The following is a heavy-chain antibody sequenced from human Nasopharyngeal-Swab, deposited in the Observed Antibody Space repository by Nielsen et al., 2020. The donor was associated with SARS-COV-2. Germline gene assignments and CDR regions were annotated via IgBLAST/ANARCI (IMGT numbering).Heavy chain of an antibody. D-gene: IGHD3-3*01. J-gene: IGHJ5*02. Sequence: ASAQVSCKASGYTFTSYAMNWVRQAPGQGLEWMGWINTNTGNQTYATGFTGRFVFSLDTSVSTAYLQISSLKAEDTAVYYCARDRVEVITIFGVVITNWFDPWGQGTLVTVSS. CDR2: INTNTGNQ. CDR3: ARDRVEVITIFGVVITNWFDP. V-gene: IGHV7-4-1*02. CDR1: GYTFTSYA.